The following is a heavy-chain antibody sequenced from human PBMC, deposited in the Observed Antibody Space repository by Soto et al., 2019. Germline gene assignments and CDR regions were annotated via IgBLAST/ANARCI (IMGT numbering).Heavy chain of an antibody. CDR3: ARDSYGMEV. CDR2: ISYDVNNK. V-gene: IGHV3-30*14. D-gene: IGHD3-10*01. CDR1: GFTFSNYA. J-gene: IGHJ6*02. Sequence: QEQVVESGGGVVQPGRSLRLSCVAFGFTFSNYAIHWVRQGPGKGLEWVAVISYDVNNKDYADSVRGRFTISKYNSKNTLYLQMNSLRAEDTAVYYCARDSYGMEVWGQGTTVTVSS.